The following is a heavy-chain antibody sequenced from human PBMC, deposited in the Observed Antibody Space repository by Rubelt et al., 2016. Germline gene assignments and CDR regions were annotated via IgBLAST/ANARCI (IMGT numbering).Heavy chain of an antibody. J-gene: IGHJ4*02. Sequence: QVQLQQWGAGLLKPSETLSLTCAVYGGSFSDYYWNWIRQPPGKGLEWIGEISHRGSTNYNPSLKSRVTISVDTSKNQVPLKLGSLTAADTAVYYCARLTRGLSGSYHFHYWGQGTLVTVSS. CDR3: ARLTRGLSGSYHFHY. CDR1: GGSFSDYY. D-gene: IGHD1-26*01. V-gene: IGHV4-34*01. CDR2: ISHRGST.